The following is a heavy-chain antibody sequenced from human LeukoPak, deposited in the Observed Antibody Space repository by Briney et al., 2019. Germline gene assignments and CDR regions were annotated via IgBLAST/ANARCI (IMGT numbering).Heavy chain of an antibody. CDR3: AKDMVRGVIIPYYFDY. J-gene: IGHJ4*02. Sequence: GGSLRLSCAASGFTFSSYGMSWVRQAPGKGLEWVSAISGSGGSTYYADSVKGRFTISRDNSKNTLYLQMNSLRAEDTAVYYCAKDMVRGVIIPYYFDYWGQGTLVTVSS. CDR2: ISGSGGST. V-gene: IGHV3-23*01. CDR1: GFTFSSYG. D-gene: IGHD3-10*01.